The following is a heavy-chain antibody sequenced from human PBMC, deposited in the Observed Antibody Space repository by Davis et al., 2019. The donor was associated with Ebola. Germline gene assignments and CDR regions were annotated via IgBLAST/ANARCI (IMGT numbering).Heavy chain of an antibody. CDR1: GNSFTSHW. V-gene: IGHV5-51*01. Sequence: PGGSLRLSCKDSGNSFTSHWIGWVRQMPGKGLEWMGIIYTGDSDTRYSPSFRGQVTISAGKSIKTAFLQWSSLKASDTAMYYCARHGSIVGGEGFDYWGQGTLVTVSS. CDR2: IYTGDSDT. CDR3: ARHGSIVGGEGFDY. J-gene: IGHJ4*02. D-gene: IGHD1-26*01.